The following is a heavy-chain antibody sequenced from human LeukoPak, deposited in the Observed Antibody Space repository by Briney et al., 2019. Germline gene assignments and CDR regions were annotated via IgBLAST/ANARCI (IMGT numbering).Heavy chain of an antibody. J-gene: IGHJ4*02. CDR3: ATLRKSFWIPEFDF. Sequence: GGSLRLSCAASGFTFSSYAMSWVRQAPGKGLEWVAVISYDGSNKYYADSMKGRFTISRDNSKNTLYLQMNSLRAEDTAVYYCATLRKSFWIPEFDFWGQGTLVTVSS. V-gene: IGHV3-30*03. CDR1: GFTFSSYA. CDR2: ISYDGSNK. D-gene: IGHD1-1*01.